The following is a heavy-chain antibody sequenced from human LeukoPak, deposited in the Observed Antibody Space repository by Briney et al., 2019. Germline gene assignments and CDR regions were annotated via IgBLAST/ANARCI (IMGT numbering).Heavy chain of an antibody. J-gene: IGHJ4*02. Sequence: PGGSLRLSCAASGFTFSDAWVTWVRQAPGKGLEWVGRIKSKADGGTTDYAAPVKGRFIISRDDSKNTLYLQMNSLKIEDTAVYYCITVYVVHWGQGTLVTVSS. CDR2: IKSKADGGTT. CDR1: GFTFSDAW. V-gene: IGHV3-15*01. CDR3: ITVYVVH.